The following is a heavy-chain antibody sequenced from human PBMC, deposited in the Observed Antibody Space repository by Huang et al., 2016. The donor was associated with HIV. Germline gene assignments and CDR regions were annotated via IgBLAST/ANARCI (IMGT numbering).Heavy chain of an antibody. CDR1: GFAFSSFA. J-gene: IGHJ4*02. Sequence: QVQLVESGGGVVQPGRSLRLSCAASGFAFSSFAMHWIRQAPGKVLQWLAVISNDGTIKNYADAVGGRFTISRDNSKGTVYLQMNSLRPEDTAVYSCARTGSYYYGSGIYHFGDYWGQGTLVTVSS. V-gene: IGHV3-30*01. CDR3: ARTGSYYYGSGIYHFGDY. CDR2: ISNDGTIK. D-gene: IGHD3-10*01.